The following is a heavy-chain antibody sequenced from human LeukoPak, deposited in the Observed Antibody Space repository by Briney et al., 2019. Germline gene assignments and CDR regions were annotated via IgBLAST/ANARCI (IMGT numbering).Heavy chain of an antibody. CDR2: ITGSGGNT. J-gene: IGHJ4*02. D-gene: IGHD3-9*01. V-gene: IGHV3-23*01. CDR3: AKWGDYDFLTGYYVSDY. Sequence: GGSLRLSCAASGFTFSNYGMSWVRQAPGKGLEWVSAITGSGGNTYYADSVKGRFTISRDNSKNPVFLQMNSLRAEDTAVYYCAKWGDYDFLTGYYVSDYWGQGTLVTVSS. CDR1: GFTFSNYG.